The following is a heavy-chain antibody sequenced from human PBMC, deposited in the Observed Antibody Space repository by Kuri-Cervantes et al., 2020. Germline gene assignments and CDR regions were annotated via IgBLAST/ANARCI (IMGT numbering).Heavy chain of an antibody. D-gene: IGHD3-9*01. J-gene: IGHJ4*02. CDR1: GYTFTSYY. Sequence: ASVKVSCKASGYTFTSYYMHWVRQAPGQGLEWMGIINPSGGSTSYAQKFQGRVTMTRDTSTSTVYMELSSLRSEDTAVYYCAKVQQHLRYFDWLGLDYWGQGTLVTVSS. CDR3: AKVQQHLRYFDWLGLDY. V-gene: IGHV1-46*01. CDR2: INPSGGST.